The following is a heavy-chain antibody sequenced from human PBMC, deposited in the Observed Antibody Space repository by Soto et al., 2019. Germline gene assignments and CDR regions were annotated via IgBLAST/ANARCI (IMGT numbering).Heavy chain of an antibody. CDR3: ARGPFGCDTELVAYYFDY. D-gene: IGHD6-6*01. J-gene: IGHJ4*02. V-gene: IGHV4-39*01. CDR1: GGSISSSSYY. CDR2: IYYSGST. Sequence: QLQLQESGPGLVNPSETLSLTCTVSGGSISSSSYYWGWIRQPPGKGLEWIGSIYYSGSTYYNPSLKSRVTITVDTSKNQFSMKLSSVTAADTAVYYCARGPFGCDTELVAYYFDYWGQGTLVTVSS.